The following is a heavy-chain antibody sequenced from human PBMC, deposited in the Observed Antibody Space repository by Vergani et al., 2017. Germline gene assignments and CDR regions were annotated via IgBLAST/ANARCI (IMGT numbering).Heavy chain of an antibody. CDR1: GFTFSSYA. Sequence: EVQLVESGGGLVKPGGSLRLSCAASGFTFSSYAMSWVRQAPGKGLEWVSAISGSGGSTYYADSVKGRFTISRDNSKNTRYLQMNSLRAEDTAVYYCAREVIAVAGTYYYGMDVWGQGTTVTVSS. J-gene: IGHJ6*02. CDR2: ISGSGGST. CDR3: AREVIAVAGTYYYGMDV. D-gene: IGHD6-19*01. V-gene: IGHV3-23*04.